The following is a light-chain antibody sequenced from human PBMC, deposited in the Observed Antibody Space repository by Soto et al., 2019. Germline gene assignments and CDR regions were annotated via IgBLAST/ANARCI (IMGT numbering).Light chain of an antibody. V-gene: IGKV3-20*01. CDR3: QQYGSS. CDR2: GAS. Sequence: EIVLTQSPGTLSLSPGERATLSCRASQSVSSSYLAWYQQKPGQAPRLLIYGASSRATGIPDGFSGSGSGTDFTLTISRLEPEDFAVYYCQQYGSSFGQGTKVDTK. CDR1: QSVSSSY. J-gene: IGKJ1*01.